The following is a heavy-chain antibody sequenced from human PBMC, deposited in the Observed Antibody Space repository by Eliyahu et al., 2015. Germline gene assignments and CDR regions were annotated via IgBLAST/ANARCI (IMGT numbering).Heavy chain of an antibody. Sequence: LEWMGGIIPIFGTANYAQKFQGRVTITTDESTSTAYMELSSLRSEDTAVYYCARERGNERRWLQLRDAFDIWGQGTMVTVSS. D-gene: IGHD5-24*01. V-gene: IGHV1-69*05. CDR2: IIPIFGTA. J-gene: IGHJ3*02. CDR3: ARERGNERRWLQLRDAFDI.